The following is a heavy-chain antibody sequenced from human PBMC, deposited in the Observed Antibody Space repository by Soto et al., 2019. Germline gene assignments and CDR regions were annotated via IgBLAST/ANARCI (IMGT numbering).Heavy chain of an antibody. D-gene: IGHD1-26*01. Sequence: QVQLVESGGGVVQPGRSLRLSCATSGFTFSIYAMHWVRQAPGKGLEWVAVISYDGSNQYYADSVRGRFTISRDKSKNTLVLQMNSLRAEDTAVYYCARDQKLQGKQGLYYYFGMDVWGQGTTVTVSS. CDR2: ISYDGSNQ. CDR1: GFTFSIYA. V-gene: IGHV3-30-3*01. J-gene: IGHJ6*02. CDR3: ARDQKLQGKQGLYYYFGMDV.